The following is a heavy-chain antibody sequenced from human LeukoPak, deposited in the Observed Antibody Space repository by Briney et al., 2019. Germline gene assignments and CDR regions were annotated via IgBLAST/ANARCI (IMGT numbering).Heavy chain of an antibody. CDR3: ARETRFYYYDSSGYYYPY. CDR1: GGTFSSYA. Sequence: SVKVSCKASGGTFSSYAISWVRQAPGQGLEWMGGIISIFGTANYAQKFQGRVTITADESTSTAYMELSSLRSEDTAVYYCARETRFYYYDSSGYYYPYWGQGTLVTVSS. J-gene: IGHJ4*02. D-gene: IGHD3-22*01. V-gene: IGHV1-69*13. CDR2: IISIFGTA.